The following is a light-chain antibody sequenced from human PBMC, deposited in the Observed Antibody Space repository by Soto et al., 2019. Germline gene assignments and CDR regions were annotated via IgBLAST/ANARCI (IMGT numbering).Light chain of an antibody. J-gene: IGKJ1*01. CDR1: QSDKSN. Sequence: EVVMTQSPGTLSVSPRERATLSCRASQSDKSNVAWYQQKPSQSPRLLIYEAATSANDIHTMFSGCGSGKKFTLTISSLQSEEFAVYYCQQYNDWLRTFGQVTKVDIK. CDR3: QQYNDWLRT. V-gene: IGKV3-15*01. CDR2: EAA.